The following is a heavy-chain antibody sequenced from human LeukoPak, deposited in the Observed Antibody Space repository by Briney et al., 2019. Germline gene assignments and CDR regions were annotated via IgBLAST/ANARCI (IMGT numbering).Heavy chain of an antibody. Sequence: GGSLRLPCAASGFTFSSYGMHWVRQAPGKGLEWVAVIWYDGSNKYYADSVKGRFTISRDNSKNTLYLQMNSLRAEDTAVYYCAKDLGYDSSGSVLDYWGQGTLVTVSS. D-gene: IGHD3-22*01. CDR3: AKDLGYDSSGSVLDY. V-gene: IGHV3-33*06. CDR1: GFTFSSYG. CDR2: IWYDGSNK. J-gene: IGHJ4*02.